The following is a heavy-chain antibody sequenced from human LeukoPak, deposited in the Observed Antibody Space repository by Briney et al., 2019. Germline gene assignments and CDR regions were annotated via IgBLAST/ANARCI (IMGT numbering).Heavy chain of an antibody. CDR3: ARSATYYYDSSGQLNFDY. CDR1: GFSLSTSGMC. Sequence: SGPTLVNPTQTLTLTCTFSGFSLSTSGMCVSWIRQPPGKALEWLARIDWDDDKCYSTSLKTRLTISNDTSKNQVVLTMTNMDPVDTATYYCARSATYYYDSSGQLNFDYWGQGTLVTVSS. J-gene: IGHJ4*02. V-gene: IGHV2-70*11. D-gene: IGHD3-22*01. CDR2: IDWDDDK.